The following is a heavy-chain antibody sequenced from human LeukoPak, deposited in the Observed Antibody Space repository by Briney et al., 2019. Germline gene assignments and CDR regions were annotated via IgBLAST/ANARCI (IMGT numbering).Heavy chain of an antibody. Sequence: PSETLSLTCAVSGYSISSGYYWGWIRQPRGKGLEWIGSIYHSGSTYYNPSLKSRVTISVDTSKNQFSLKLSSVTAADTAVYYCARHGTIFGVLMGDWFDPWGQGTLVTVSS. V-gene: IGHV4-38-2*01. D-gene: IGHD3-3*01. CDR2: IYHSGST. CDR1: GYSISSGYY. CDR3: ARHGTIFGVLMGDWFDP. J-gene: IGHJ5*02.